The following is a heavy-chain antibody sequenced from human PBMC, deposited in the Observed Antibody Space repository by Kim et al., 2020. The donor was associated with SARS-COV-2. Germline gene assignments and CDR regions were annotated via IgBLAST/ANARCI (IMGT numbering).Heavy chain of an antibody. CDR3: ARDRRWLQFQISPSYFDY. CDR1: GFTFSSYS. J-gene: IGHJ4*02. CDR2: ISSSSSTI. Sequence: GGSLRLSCAASGFTFSSYSMNWVRQAPGKGLEWVSYISSSSSTIYYADSVKGRFTISRDNAKNSLYLQMNSLRDEDTAVYYCARDRRWLQFQISPSYFDYWGQGTLVTVSS. D-gene: IGHD5-12*01. V-gene: IGHV3-48*02.